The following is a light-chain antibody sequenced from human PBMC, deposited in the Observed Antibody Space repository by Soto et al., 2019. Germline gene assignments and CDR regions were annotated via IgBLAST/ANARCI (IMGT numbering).Light chain of an antibody. Sequence: EIVLTQSPGTLSLSPGERATLSCRASQSVSSNLAWYQQTNGQPPRILIYGASTRDTGIPARFSGSGSRTDFSLTISRLEPEDVSVYHCQQYGSSPWTFGQGTKVDIK. CDR3: QQYGSSPWT. J-gene: IGKJ1*01. CDR2: GAS. V-gene: IGKV3-20*01. CDR1: QSVSSN.